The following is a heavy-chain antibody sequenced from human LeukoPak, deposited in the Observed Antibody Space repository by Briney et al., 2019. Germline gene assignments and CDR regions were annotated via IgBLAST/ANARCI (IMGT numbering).Heavy chain of an antibody. V-gene: IGHV4-59*01. J-gene: IGHJ4*02. Sequence: SETLSLTCTVSGGSISSYYWSWIRQPPGKGLEWIGYIYYSGSTNYNPSLKSRVTISVDTSKNQFSLKLSSVTAADTAVYYCARAEYYYDSSGYFDWGQGTLVTVSS. D-gene: IGHD3-22*01. CDR1: GGSISSYY. CDR2: IYYSGST. CDR3: ARAEYYYDSSGYFD.